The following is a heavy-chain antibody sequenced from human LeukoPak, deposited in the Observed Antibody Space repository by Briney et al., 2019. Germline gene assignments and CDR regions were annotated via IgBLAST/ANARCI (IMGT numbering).Heavy chain of an antibody. Sequence: PSETLSLTCTVSGGSISSSSYYWGWIRQPPGKGLEWIGSIYYSGSTYYNPSLKSRVTISVDTSKNQFSLKLSSVAAADTAVYYCARDRGVLRYFDWLNMDVWGKGTTVTISS. D-gene: IGHD3-9*01. CDR1: GGSISSSSYY. CDR2: IYYSGST. CDR3: ARDRGVLRYFDWLNMDV. J-gene: IGHJ6*03. V-gene: IGHV4-39*07.